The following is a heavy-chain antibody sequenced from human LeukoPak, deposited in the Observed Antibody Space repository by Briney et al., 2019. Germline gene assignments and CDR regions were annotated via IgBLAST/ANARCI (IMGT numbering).Heavy chain of an antibody. D-gene: IGHD3-22*01. Sequence: GGSLRLSCAVSGFTVSNNYMSWVRQAPGKGLEWVSVIYSGGSAYYADSVKGRFTLSRDNSENTVYLQMNSLRAEDTAVYYCARANYYDSSGYYFSWGQGTLVTVSS. CDR2: IYSGGSA. V-gene: IGHV3-53*01. CDR3: ARANYYDSSGYYFS. CDR1: GFTVSNNY. J-gene: IGHJ5*02.